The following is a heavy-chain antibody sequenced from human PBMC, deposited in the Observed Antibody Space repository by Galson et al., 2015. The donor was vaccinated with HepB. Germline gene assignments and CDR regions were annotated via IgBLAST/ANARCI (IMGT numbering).Heavy chain of an antibody. CDR2: ISYDGSNK. J-gene: IGHJ4*02. D-gene: IGHD4-23*01. CDR3: AKEVNYGGNLPADY. Sequence: SLRLSCAASGFTFSSYGMHWVRQAPGKGLEWVAVISYDGSNKYYADSVKGRFTISRDNSKSTLYLQMDNLRAEDADVYYCAKEVNYGGNLPADYWGQGTLVTVSS. V-gene: IGHV3-30*18. CDR1: GFTFSSYG.